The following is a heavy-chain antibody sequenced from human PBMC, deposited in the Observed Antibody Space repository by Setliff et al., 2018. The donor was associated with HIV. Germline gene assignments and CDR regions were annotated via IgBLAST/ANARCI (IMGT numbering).Heavy chain of an antibody. CDR1: GYTFTSYG. D-gene: IGHD3-3*01. J-gene: IGHJ6*03. V-gene: IGHV1-69*06. Sequence: ASVKVSCKASGYTFTSYGISWVRQAPGQGLEWMGGIIPIFGTANYAQRFQGKVKITADKSTSTAYMELTSLRFDDPAMYYCVRGVQSPPHYSYYYMDVWGEGTMVTVSS. CDR2: IIPIFGTA. CDR3: VRGVQSPPHYSYYYMDV.